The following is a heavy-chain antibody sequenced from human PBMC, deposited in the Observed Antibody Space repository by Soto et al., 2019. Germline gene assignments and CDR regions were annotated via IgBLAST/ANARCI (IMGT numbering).Heavy chain of an antibody. Sequence: QVQLQQWGAGLLKPSETLSLTCAVYGGSFSDYYWSWIRQPPGKGLEWIGEINHSGSTNYNPSLTSRVTISVDPSKNQFSLKLSSVTAADTPVYSGARTTRVRYFDYWGQGTTGTVSS. V-gene: IGHV4-34*01. J-gene: IGHJ4*03. CDR2: INHSGST. CDR3: ARTTRVRYFDY. CDR1: GGSFSDYY. D-gene: IGHD1-1*01.